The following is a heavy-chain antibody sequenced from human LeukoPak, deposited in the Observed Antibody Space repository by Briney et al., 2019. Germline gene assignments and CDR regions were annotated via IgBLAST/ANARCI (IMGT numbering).Heavy chain of an antibody. D-gene: IGHD1-20*01. CDR1: GYTFTRYA. J-gene: IGHJ4*02. CDR3: ARISNWDGD. CDR2: INTNTGNP. Sequence: EASVKVSCKASGYTFTRYAMNWVRQAPGEGLEWMGWINTNTGNPTYAQGFTGRFVFSLDTSVNTVYLQISNLKAEDTAVYYCARISNWDGDWGQGTLVTVSS. V-gene: IGHV7-4-1*02.